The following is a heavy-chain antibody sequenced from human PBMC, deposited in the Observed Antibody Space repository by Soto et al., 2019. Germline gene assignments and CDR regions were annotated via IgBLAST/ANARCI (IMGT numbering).Heavy chain of an antibody. J-gene: IGHJ4*02. CDR2: IWYNAYNR. V-gene: IGHV3-33*03. CDR3: ASWGGIASPAYEGSLAPYDY. CDR1: GFAFSNQC. D-gene: IGHD6-13*01. Sequence: GGSLKLSCTASGFAFSNQCIHSGRQAPGKGRGWVVNIWYNAYNRDYGDSVPGRVSITRDDSKNTVYLQMNSLTVEDTAVYYCASWGGIASPAYEGSLAPYDYWGQGTLVTV.